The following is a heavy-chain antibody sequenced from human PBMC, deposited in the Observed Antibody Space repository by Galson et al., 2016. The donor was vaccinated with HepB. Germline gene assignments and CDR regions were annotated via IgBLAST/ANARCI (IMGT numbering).Heavy chain of an antibody. Sequence: SVKVSCKASGYTFTNYAMHWVRQAPGQSLEWMGYINAGNGNTKYSQRFQERVTITRDTSASTAYMELSSLRSEDTAVYYCASLRSYGLAFDIWGQGTMVTVSS. CDR3: ASLRSYGLAFDI. D-gene: IGHD3/OR15-3a*01. J-gene: IGHJ3*02. V-gene: IGHV1-3*01. CDR1: GYTFTNYA. CDR2: INAGNGNT.